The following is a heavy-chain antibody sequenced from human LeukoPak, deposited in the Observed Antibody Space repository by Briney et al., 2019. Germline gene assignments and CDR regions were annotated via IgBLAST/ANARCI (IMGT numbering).Heavy chain of an antibody. J-gene: IGHJ4*02. CDR1: GFTFSSYG. CDR3: AKDALWFGEGPLGY. D-gene: IGHD3-10*01. CDR2: ISYDGSNK. V-gene: IGHV3-30*18. Sequence: PGGSLRLSCAASGFTFSSYGMHWVRQAPGKGLEWVAVISYDGSNKYYADSVKGRFTISRDNSKNTLYLQMNSLRAEDTAVYYCAKDALWFGEGPLGYWGQGTLVTVSS.